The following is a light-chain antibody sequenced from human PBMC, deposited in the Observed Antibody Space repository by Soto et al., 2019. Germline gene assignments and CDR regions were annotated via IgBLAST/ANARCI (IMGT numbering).Light chain of an antibody. CDR3: QQYSTFPRT. Sequence: EVVLTQSPATLSLSPGERATLSCRASQSISSNLAWYQQKPGQAPRLLMFRTSSRATGFPARFSGSGSGTEFTLTITNLQPDDFATFYCQQYSTFPRTFGQGTKVDIK. CDR2: RTS. J-gene: IGKJ1*01. V-gene: IGKV3D-11*03. CDR1: QSISSN.